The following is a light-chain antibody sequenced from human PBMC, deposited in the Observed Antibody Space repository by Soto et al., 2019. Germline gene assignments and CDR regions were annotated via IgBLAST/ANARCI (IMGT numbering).Light chain of an antibody. J-gene: IGKJ1*01. CDR3: QQSFSTPRS. V-gene: IGKV1-39*01. CDR1: QSISTY. CDR2: AAS. Sequence: DIQMTQSPSSLSASVGDRVTITCRASQSISTYLNWYQQKPGTAPKLLIYAASSLQSGVPSRFSGSGCGTDFPLTISSLQPEDFATYYCQQSFSTPRSFGQGTRVEI.